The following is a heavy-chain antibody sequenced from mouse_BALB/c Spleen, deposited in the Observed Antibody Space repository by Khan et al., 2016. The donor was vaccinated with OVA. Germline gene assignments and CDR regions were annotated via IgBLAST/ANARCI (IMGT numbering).Heavy chain of an antibody. Sequence: VQLQQSGPELVKPGASVKMSCKASGYTFTSYIMHWVKQKLGQGLEWIGYVNPYNDGTNYNEKFKGKVTMASDKSSNSAYMQLSSLTSEDSAVYYGARAALRVRFFAYWGQGTLVTVSA. V-gene: IGHV1S136*01. D-gene: IGHD1-2*01. CDR3: ARAALRVRFFAY. CDR2: VNPYNDGT. J-gene: IGHJ3*01. CDR1: GYTFTSYI.